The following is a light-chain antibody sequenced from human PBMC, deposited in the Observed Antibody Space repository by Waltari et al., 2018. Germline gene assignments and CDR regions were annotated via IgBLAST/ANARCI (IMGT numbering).Light chain of an antibody. J-gene: IGLJ2*01. CDR2: RNN. Sequence: QSVLTQPPSASGPPGQRVTISCSGSSSNIGSNFVYWYQQFPGTAPKRLIFRNNQRPSGVPDRFSGSKSGSSASLAISGLRSDDEAHYYCASWDDSLSGGIFGGGTEVTVL. CDR3: ASWDDSLSGGI. CDR1: SSNIGSNF. V-gene: IGLV1-47*01.